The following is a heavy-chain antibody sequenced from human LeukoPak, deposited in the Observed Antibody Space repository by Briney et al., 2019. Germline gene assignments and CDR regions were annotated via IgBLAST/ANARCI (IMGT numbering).Heavy chain of an antibody. CDR2: ISSSYAI. CDR3: ARDLNWFDP. V-gene: IGHV3-69-1*01. J-gene: IGHJ5*02. Sequence: PGGSLRLSCAASGFTFTAFTINWVRQAPGKGLEWVSSISSSYAIYFADSVKGRFTISRDNAKNSVYLHMNSLRAEDTAVYYCARDLNWFDPWGQGTLVTVSS. CDR1: GFTFTAFT.